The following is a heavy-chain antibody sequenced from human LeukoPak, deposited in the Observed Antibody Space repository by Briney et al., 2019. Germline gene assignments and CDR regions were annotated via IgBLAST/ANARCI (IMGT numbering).Heavy chain of an antibody. CDR1: GYTFTNYA. Sequence: ASVKVSCKASGYTFTNYAMHWVRLAPGQRLQWMGWINLFNGNTKYSQYFEGRVTITRDTSASTVYMELSSLRPDDMAVYYCAGXXXXXXXXXXFYFYYYMDIWGNGTTVTVSS. V-gene: IGHV1-3*03. J-gene: IGHJ6*03. D-gene: IGHD2/OR15-2a*01. CDR3: AGXXXXXXXXXXFYFYYYMDI. CDR2: INLFNGNT.